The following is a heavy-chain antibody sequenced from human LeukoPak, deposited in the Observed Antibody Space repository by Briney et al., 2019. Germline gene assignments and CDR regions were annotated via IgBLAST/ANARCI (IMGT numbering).Heavy chain of an antibody. CDR1: GLTFSGFA. CDR2: TSYDGSNK. CDR3: ARGSPPHY. V-gene: IGHV3-30-3*01. J-gene: IGHJ4*02. Sequence: GRSLRLSCAASGLTFSGFAMYWVRQAPGKGLEWVALTSYDGSNKNYADAVKGRYTISRDKSTNTLYLQMNSLGIEDTSVYNCARGSPPHYWGQGTLVTVSS.